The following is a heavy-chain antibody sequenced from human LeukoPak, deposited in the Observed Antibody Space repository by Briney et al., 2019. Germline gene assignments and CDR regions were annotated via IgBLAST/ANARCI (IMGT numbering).Heavy chain of an antibody. Sequence: ASVKVSCKDSGGTFTNYGFNWVRQAPGQGLEWMGGIIPIFGTANYAHNLQGRVTMTTDTSTSTAYMELRSLTSDDTAVYYCAREAATGVYFDYWGQGTLVTVSS. CDR1: GGTFTNYG. D-gene: IGHD6-13*01. J-gene: IGHJ4*02. CDR3: AREAATGVYFDY. CDR2: IIPIFGTA. V-gene: IGHV1-18*01.